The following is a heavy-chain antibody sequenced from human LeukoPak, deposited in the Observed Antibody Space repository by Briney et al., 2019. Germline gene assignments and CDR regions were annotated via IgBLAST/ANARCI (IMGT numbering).Heavy chain of an antibody. CDR1: GGSFSGYY. J-gene: IGHJ5*02. V-gene: IGHV4-34*01. CDR3: ARRPIAAVVRGYNWFDP. CDR2: INHSGST. Sequence: SETLSLTCAVYGGSFSGYYWSWIRQPPGKGLEWIGGINHSGSTNYNPSLKSRVTISVDTSKNQFSLKLSSVTAADTAVYYCARRPIAAVVRGYNWFDPWGQGTLVTVSS. D-gene: IGHD6-19*01.